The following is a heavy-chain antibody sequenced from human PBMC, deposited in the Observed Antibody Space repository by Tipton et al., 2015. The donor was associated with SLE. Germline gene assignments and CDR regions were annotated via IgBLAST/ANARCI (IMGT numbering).Heavy chain of an antibody. D-gene: IGHD2/OR15-2a*01. CDR3: ARSHDSTAYRGTFDI. V-gene: IGHV4-31*03. Sequence: TLSLTCTVSDASVNYYYWNWIRQHPRTGLEWIGYIYHSGSTYYNPSLKSRVRFSVDTSKNQFSLNLNYVTAADTAVYFCARSHDSTAYRGTFDIWGQGTMVTVSS. CDR2: IYHSGST. J-gene: IGHJ3*02. CDR1: DASVNYYY.